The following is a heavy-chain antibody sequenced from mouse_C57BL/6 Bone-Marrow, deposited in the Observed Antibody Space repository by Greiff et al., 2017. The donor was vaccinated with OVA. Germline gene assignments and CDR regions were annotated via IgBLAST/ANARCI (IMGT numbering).Heavy chain of an antibody. CDR3: ARAPQFITTVDWYFDV. J-gene: IGHJ1*03. V-gene: IGHV1-72*01. CDR1: GYTFTSYW. D-gene: IGHD1-1*01. CDR2: IDPNSGGT. Sequence: QVQLQQPGAELVKPGASVKLSCKASGYTFTSYWMHWVKQRPGRGLEWIGRIDPNSGGTKYNEKFKSKATLTVDKPSSTAYMQLSSLTSEDSAVYYCARAPQFITTVDWYFDVWGTGTTVTVSS.